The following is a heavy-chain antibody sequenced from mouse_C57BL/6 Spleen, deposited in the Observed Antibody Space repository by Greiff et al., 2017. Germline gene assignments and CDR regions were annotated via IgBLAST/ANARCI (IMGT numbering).Heavy chain of an antibody. D-gene: IGHD1-1*01. CDR2: ISSGGSYT. CDR3: ARILITTVVRDY. J-gene: IGHJ2*01. Sequence: EVKLVESGGDLVKPGGSLKLSCAASGFTFSSYGMSWVRQTPDKRLEWVATISSGGSYTYYPDSVKGRFTISRDNAKNTLYLQMSSLKSEDTAMYYCARILITTVVRDYWGQGTTLTVSS. V-gene: IGHV5-6*01. CDR1: GFTFSSYG.